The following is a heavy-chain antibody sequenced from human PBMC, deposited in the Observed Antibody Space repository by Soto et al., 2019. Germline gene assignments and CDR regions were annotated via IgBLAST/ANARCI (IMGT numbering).Heavy chain of an antibody. CDR3: ARPTMTTGILTGYSFDY. Sequence: GASVKVSCKASGYTFTSYDINWVRQATGQGLEWMGWMNPNSGNTGYAQKFQGRVTMTRNTSISTAYMELSSLRSEDTAMYYCARPTMTTGILTGYSFDYWGQGTLVTVSS. J-gene: IGHJ4*02. CDR1: GYTFTSYD. V-gene: IGHV1-8*01. CDR2: MNPNSGNT. D-gene: IGHD3-9*01.